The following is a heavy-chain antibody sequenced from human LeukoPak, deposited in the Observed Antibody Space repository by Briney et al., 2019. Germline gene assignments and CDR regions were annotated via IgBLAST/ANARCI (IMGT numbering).Heavy chain of an antibody. J-gene: IGHJ4*02. Sequence: SETLSLTCTVSGGSISSGSYYWSWIRQPPGKGLEWIGSIYYSGSTYYNPSLKSRVTISVDTSKNQFSLKLSSVTAADTAVYYCARDIAGGPGHAWQQLPVDYWGQGTLVTVSS. D-gene: IGHD6-13*01. V-gene: IGHV4-39*07. CDR1: GGSISSGSYY. CDR3: ARDIAGGPGHAWQQLPVDY. CDR2: IYYSGST.